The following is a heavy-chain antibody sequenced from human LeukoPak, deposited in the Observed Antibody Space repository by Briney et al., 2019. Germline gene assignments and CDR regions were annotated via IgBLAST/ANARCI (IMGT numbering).Heavy chain of an antibody. J-gene: IGHJ5*02. D-gene: IGHD6-6*01. V-gene: IGHV4-61*02. CDR3: ARGRIAARHNWFDP. CDR1: GGSISSGSYY. CDR2: IYTSGST. Sequence: SQTLSLTCTVSGGSISSGSYYWSWIRQPAGKGLEWIGRIYTSGSTNYNPSLKSRVTISVDTSKNQLSLKLSSVTAADTAVYYCARGRIAARHNWFDPWGQGTLVTVSS.